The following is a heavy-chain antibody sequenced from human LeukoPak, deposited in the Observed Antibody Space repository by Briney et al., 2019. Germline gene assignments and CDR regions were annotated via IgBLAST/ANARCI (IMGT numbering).Heavy chain of an antibody. J-gene: IGHJ5*02. CDR2: IYYSGST. D-gene: IGHD2-2*02. CDR3: ARFVVVPAAIRTYNWFDP. CDR1: GGSISSSSYY. Sequence: SETLSLTCTVSGGSISSSSYYWGWIRQPPGKGLEWIGSIYYSGSTYYNPSLKSRVTISVDTSKNQFSLKLSSVTAADTAVYYCARFVVVPAAIRTYNWFDPWGQGTLVTVSS. V-gene: IGHV4-39*01.